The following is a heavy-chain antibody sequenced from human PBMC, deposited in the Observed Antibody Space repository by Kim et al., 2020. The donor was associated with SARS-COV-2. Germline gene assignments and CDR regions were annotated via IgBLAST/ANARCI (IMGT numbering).Heavy chain of an antibody. CDR2: IYTSGST. CDR3: ARDGGVGDYYDPHPFDY. CDR1: GGSISSYY. D-gene: IGHD3-22*01. V-gene: IGHV4-4*07. Sequence: SETLSLTCTVSGGSISSYYWSWIRQPAGKGLEWIGRIYTSGSTNYNPSLKSRVTMSVDTSKNQFSLKLSSVTAADTAVYYCARDGGVGDYYDPHPFDYWGQGTLSPSPQ. J-gene: IGHJ4*02.